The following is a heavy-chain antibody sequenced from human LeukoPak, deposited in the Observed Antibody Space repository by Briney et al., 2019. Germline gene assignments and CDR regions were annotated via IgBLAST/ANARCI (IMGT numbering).Heavy chain of an antibody. Sequence: SETLSLTCTVSGYSISSGYYWGWIRQPPGKGLEWIGSIYHSGSTYYNPSLKSRVTISVDTSKNQFSLKLSSVTAADTAVYYCARDDGGDYYGSGSYLYWGQGTLVTVSS. CDR3: ARDDGGDYYGSGSYLY. CDR2: IYHSGST. J-gene: IGHJ4*02. D-gene: IGHD3-10*01. V-gene: IGHV4-38-2*02. CDR1: GYSISSGYY.